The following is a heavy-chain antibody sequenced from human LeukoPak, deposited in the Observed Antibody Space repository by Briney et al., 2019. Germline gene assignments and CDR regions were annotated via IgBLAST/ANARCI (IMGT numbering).Heavy chain of an antibody. CDR1: GFTFSSYA. V-gene: IGHV3-23*01. D-gene: IGHD3-3*01. CDR2: ITASGGST. J-gene: IGHJ4*02. Sequence: PGGSLRLSCAASGFTFSSYAMTWVRQAPGKGLEWVSSITASGGSTYYADSVKGRFTISRDNSKNTLYLQMNSLRAEDTAIYYCARWPTYYGPCYFDSWGQGTLVTVSS. CDR3: ARWPTYYGPCYFDS.